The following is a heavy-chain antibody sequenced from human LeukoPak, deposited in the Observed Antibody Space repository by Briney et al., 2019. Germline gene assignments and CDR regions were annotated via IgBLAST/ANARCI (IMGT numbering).Heavy chain of an antibody. J-gene: IGHJ3*02. Sequence: ASVKVSCKASGGTFSSYAISWVRQAPGQGLEWMGGIIPIFGTANYAQKFQGRVTITADKSTSTAYMELSSLRSEDTAVYYCARDRDGDPGAFDIWGQGTMVTVSS. CDR1: GGTFSSYA. CDR2: IIPIFGTA. D-gene: IGHD2-21*01. CDR3: ARDRDGDPGAFDI. V-gene: IGHV1-69*06.